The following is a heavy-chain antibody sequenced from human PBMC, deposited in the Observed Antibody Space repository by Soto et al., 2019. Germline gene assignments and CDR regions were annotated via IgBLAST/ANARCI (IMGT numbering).Heavy chain of an antibody. J-gene: IGHJ4*02. CDR3: AKDSGHLIVVVVAATMAFDY. V-gene: IGHV3-23*01. Sequence: GGSLRLSCAASGFTFSSYAMSWVRQAPGKGLEWVSAISGSGGSTYYADSVKGRFTISRDNSKNTLYLQMNSLRAEDTAVYYCAKDSGHLIVVVVAATMAFDYWGQGTLVTVSS. D-gene: IGHD2-15*01. CDR1: GFTFSSYA. CDR2: ISGSGGST.